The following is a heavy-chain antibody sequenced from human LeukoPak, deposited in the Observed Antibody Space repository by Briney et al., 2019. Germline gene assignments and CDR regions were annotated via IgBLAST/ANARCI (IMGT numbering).Heavy chain of an antibody. CDR1: GFIFSSYA. D-gene: IGHD5-12*01. CDR3: AKLTVATFRSLFDS. Sequence: GGSLRLSCVASGFIFSSYAMTWVRQTPGKGLEWVSGISGRADSTYYADSVKGRFTISRDNSKNTLYLQTNSLRADDTAVYYCAKLTVATFRSLFDSWGQGTLVAVSS. CDR2: ISGRADST. V-gene: IGHV3-23*01. J-gene: IGHJ4*02.